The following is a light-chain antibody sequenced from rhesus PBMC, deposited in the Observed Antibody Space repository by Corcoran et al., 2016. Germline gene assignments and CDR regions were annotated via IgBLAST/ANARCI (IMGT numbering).Light chain of an antibody. Sequence: DIQMTQSPSSLSASVGDRVTITCRASENVNNYLNWYQQKPGKAPKLLIHKASTLHSGVPSRFSGSGVGTDYTVTISSLQPEDVATYYCQHGYGTPFTFGPGTKLDIK. V-gene: IGKV1-74*01. J-gene: IGKJ3*01. CDR2: KAS. CDR1: ENVNNY. CDR3: QHGYGTPFT.